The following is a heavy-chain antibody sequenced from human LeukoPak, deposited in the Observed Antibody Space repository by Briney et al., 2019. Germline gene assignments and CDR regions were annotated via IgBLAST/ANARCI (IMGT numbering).Heavy chain of an antibody. D-gene: IGHD6-19*01. CDR3: ARPLKDWAVAPPGY. J-gene: IGHJ4*02. Sequence: GESLKISCKGSGYSFGSYYIGWVRQMPGEGLEWMGIIYPGDSDTRYSPSFQGQVTISVDKSISTAYLQWSSLKASDTAMYYCARPLKDWAVAPPGYWGQGTLVTVSS. V-gene: IGHV5-51*01. CDR1: GYSFGSYY. CDR2: IYPGDSDT.